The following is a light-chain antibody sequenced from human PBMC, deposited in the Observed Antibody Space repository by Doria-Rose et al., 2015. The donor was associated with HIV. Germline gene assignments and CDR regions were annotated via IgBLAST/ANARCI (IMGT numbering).Light chain of an antibody. V-gene: IGKV3-20*01. Sequence: TQSPGTLSLSPWERATLSCRASQSFSSTYFAWYQQKPGQAPSLLIYDGSTRATGIPDGFSASGSGTDFTLTINRLEPEDFALYYCHQYGTSWTFGQGTKVEI. CDR3: HQYGTSWT. J-gene: IGKJ1*01. CDR2: DGS. CDR1: QSFSSTY.